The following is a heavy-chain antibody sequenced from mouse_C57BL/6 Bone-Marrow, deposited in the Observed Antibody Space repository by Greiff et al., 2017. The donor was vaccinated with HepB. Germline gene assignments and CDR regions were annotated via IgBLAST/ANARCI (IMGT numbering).Heavy chain of an antibody. CDR1: GFNIKDDY. CDR2: IDPENGDT. J-gene: IGHJ4*01. Sequence: EVQLKESGAELVRPGASVKLSCTASGFNIKDDYMHWVKQRPEQGLEWIGWIDPENGDTEYASKFQGKATITADTSSNTAYLQLSSLTSEDTAVYYCTTAPIMMDDWGQGTSVTVSS. V-gene: IGHV14-4*01. CDR3: TTAPIMMDD. D-gene: IGHD1-1*01.